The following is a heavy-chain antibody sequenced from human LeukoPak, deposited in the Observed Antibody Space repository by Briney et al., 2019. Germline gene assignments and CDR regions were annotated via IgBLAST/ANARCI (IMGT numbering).Heavy chain of an antibody. CDR2: INRDGSVK. CDR3: ARDPGFSSFDY. CDR1: GFTPSAIW. Sequence: GGSLRLSCAVSGFTPSAIWVTWVPPTPGQGWEVVANINRDGSVKNYVDSVKGRFTISRDNAKNSLYLQMTSLRVDDTAIYYCARDPGFSSFDYWGQGTLVTVSS. D-gene: IGHD6-19*01. V-gene: IGHV3-7*01. J-gene: IGHJ4*02.